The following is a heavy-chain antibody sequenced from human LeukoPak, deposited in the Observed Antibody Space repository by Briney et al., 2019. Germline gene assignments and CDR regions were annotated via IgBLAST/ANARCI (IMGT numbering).Heavy chain of an antibody. CDR2: IWYDGSNK. CDR3: AKDEYTTSPVTFDY. D-gene: IGHD6-6*01. V-gene: IGHV3-33*06. CDR1: GFTFSSYG. Sequence: GGSLRLSCAASGFTFSSYGMHWVRQAPGKGLEWVAVIWYDGSNKYYADSVKGRFTISRDNSKNTLYLQMKSLRAEDTAVYYRAKDEYTTSPVTFDYWGQGTLVTVSS. J-gene: IGHJ4*02.